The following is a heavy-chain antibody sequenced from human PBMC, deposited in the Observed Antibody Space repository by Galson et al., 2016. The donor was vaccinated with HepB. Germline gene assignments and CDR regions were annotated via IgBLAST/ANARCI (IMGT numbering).Heavy chain of an antibody. CDR1: GGSISSFY. CDR3: ATGGRRGYTYGYGTAFDI. V-gene: IGHV4-59*01. CDR2: IYYRGST. Sequence: SETLSLTCTVSGGSISSFYWNWIRQPPGKGLEWIGSIYYRGSTNYGPSLKSRVTISVDTSKNQFSLKLTSVTAADTAVYYCATGGRRGYTYGYGTAFDIWGQGTMVTVSS. J-gene: IGHJ3*02. D-gene: IGHD5-18*01.